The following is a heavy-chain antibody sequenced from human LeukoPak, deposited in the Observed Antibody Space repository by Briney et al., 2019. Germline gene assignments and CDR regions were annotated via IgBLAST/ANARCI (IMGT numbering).Heavy chain of an antibody. CDR3: ASDPLENFQH. J-gene: IGHJ1*01. CDR2: ISSRVITI. CDR1: GLTFSDYY. V-gene: IGHV3-11*01. Sequence: GGSLRLSCAASGLTFSDYYMSWIRQAPGKGLECLSYISSRVITIYYADSVKGRFTVSRDNAQNSLYLQMNSLRAEDTAVYYCASDPLENFQHWGQGTLVTVSS.